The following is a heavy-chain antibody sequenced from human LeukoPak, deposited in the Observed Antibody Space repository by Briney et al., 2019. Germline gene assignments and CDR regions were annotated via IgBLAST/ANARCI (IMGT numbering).Heavy chain of an antibody. J-gene: IGHJ4*02. CDR2: ISPDGSQT. V-gene: IGHV3-74*01. CDR3: VRSLRSADF. CDR1: GFSLSNYW. Sequence: GGSLRVSCAASGFSLSNYWMHWVRQAPGKGLMWVSQISPDGSQTFYADSVKGRFTISRDNAKNTLFLQMDSLRAEDTALYYCVRSLRSADFWGRGTLVTVSS.